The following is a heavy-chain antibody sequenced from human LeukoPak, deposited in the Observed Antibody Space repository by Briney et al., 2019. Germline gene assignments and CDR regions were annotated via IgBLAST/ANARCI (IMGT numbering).Heavy chain of an antibody. D-gene: IGHD6-13*01. CDR3: ARSGLAAAGTGYYFDY. CDR1: GFTFSSYS. Sequence: GGSLRFSCAASGFTFSSYSMNWVRQAPGKGLEWVSSISSSSSYIYYADSVKGRFTISRDNAKNSLYLQMNGLRAEDTAAYYCARSGLAAAGTGYYFDYWGQGTLVTVSS. J-gene: IGHJ4*02. CDR2: ISSSSSYI. V-gene: IGHV3-21*01.